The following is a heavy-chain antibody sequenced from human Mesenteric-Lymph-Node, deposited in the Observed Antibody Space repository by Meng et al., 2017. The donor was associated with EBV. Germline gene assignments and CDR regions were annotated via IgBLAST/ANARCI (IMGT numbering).Heavy chain of an antibody. CDR1: GGSFSDYY. D-gene: IGHD3-10*01. CDR2: INHSGNT. Sequence: QVQLQQWGAGLLKPSETLSLTCAVYGGSFSDYYWSWIRQPPGEGLEWIGEINHSGNTHNNPSLKSRVSMSVDTSKNQFSLKLDSVTAADTAMYYCAGHVGRGGDYWDQGALVTVSS. V-gene: IGHV4-34*01. CDR3: AGHVGRGGDY. J-gene: IGHJ4*02.